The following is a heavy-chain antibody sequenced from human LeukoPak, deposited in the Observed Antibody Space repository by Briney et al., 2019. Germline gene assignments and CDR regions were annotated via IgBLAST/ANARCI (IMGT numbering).Heavy chain of an antibody. V-gene: IGHV4-39*01. CDR2: IYYSGST. CDR1: GASISSTSYY. CDR3: ASVMVVAAHLIPYGNYAFDY. Sequence: SETLSLTCTVSGASISSTSYYWGWIRQPPGKGLEWIGSIYYSGSTYYNPSLKSRVTISVDTSKNQCSLKLSSVTAADTAVYYCASVMVVAAHLIPYGNYAFDYWGQGTLVTVSS. D-gene: IGHD2-15*01. J-gene: IGHJ4*02.